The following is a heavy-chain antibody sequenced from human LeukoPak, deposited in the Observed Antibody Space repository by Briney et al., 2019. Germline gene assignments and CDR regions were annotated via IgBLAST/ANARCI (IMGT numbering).Heavy chain of an antibody. J-gene: IGHJ5*02. CDR2: INHSGST. V-gene: IGHV4-34*01. Sequence: SETLSLTCAVYGGSFSGYYWSWIRQPPGKGLEWIGEINHSGSTNYNPSLKSRVTISVDTSKNQFSLKLSSVTAADTAVYYCARGSADGLYYYDSSGYKTNNWFDPWGQGTLVTVSS. D-gene: IGHD3-22*01. CDR1: GGSFSGYY. CDR3: ARGSADGLYYYDSSGYKTNNWFDP.